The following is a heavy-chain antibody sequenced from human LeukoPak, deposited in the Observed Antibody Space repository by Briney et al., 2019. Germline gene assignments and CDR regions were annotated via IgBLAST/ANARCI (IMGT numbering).Heavy chain of an antibody. J-gene: IGHJ4*02. CDR1: RGSISDYY. V-gene: IGHV4-59*01. D-gene: IGHD1-14*01. CDR2: VSYSGNT. Sequence: PSETLSLTCSVSRGSISDYYWSSIRQPPGKGLEWIGYVSYSGNTNYNPSLKSRVTISVDTSKNQFSLKLSSVTAADTAVYYCAEGYNPYYFDYWGRGTLVTVSS. CDR3: AEGYNPYYFDY.